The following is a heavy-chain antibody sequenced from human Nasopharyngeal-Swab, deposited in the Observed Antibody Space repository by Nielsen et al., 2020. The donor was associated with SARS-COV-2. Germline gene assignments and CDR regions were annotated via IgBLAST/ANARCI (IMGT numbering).Heavy chain of an antibody. CDR1: GFIFKNYA. CDR3: AKDRDSGDDSGEYYHYYGMDV. J-gene: IGHJ6*02. V-gene: IGHV3-23*01. CDR2: ISGADDIT. Sequence: GESLKISCSASGFIFKNYAMNWVRQAPGRGLEWVSAISGADDITKYADSVKGRFTISRDNSKNTLDLQMNSLRAEDTAMYYCAKDRDSGDDSGEYYHYYGMDVWGQGTSVTVS. D-gene: IGHD5-12*01.